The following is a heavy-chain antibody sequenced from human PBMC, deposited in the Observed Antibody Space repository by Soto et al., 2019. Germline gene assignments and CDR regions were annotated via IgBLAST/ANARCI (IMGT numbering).Heavy chain of an antibody. V-gene: IGHV3-11*01. CDR3: AREEGSSSGYYYYGMDV. D-gene: IGHD6-6*01. CDR2: ISSSGSTI. Sequence: GGSLRLSCAASGFTFSDYYMSWIRQDPGKGLEWVSYISSSGSTIYYADSVKGRFTISRDNAKNSLYLQMNSLRAEDTAVYYCAREEGSSSGYYYYGMDVWGQGTTVTVSS. CDR1: GFTFSDYY. J-gene: IGHJ6*02.